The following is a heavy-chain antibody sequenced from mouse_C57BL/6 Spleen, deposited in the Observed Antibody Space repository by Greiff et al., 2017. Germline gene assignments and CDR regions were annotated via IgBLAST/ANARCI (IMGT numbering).Heavy chain of an antibody. CDR2: IDPSDSYT. CDR3: ARGLPGPLAWFAY. CDR1: GYTFTSYW. D-gene: IGHD5-5*01. V-gene: IGHV1-50*01. J-gene: IGHJ3*01. Sequence: QVQLQQPGAELVKPGASVKLSCKASGYTFTSYWMQWVKQRPGQGLEWIGEIDPSDSYTNYNQKFKGKAPLTVDTSSSTAYMQLSSLTSEDSAVYYCARGLPGPLAWFAYWGQGTLVTVSA.